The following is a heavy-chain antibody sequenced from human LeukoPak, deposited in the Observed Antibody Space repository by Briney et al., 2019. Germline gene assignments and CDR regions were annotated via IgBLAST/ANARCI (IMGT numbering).Heavy chain of an antibody. CDR3: ARRGASSGGLDY. J-gene: IGHJ4*02. D-gene: IGHD6-19*01. CDR1: GFTFSSYN. Sequence: PGGSLRLSCAASGFTFSSYNMNWVRQASGKGLEWVSYISSSNSTIYYADSLKGRFTISRDNAKNSLYLQMNSLRAEDTAVYYCARRGASSGGLDYWGQGTLVTVSS. CDR2: ISSSNSTI. V-gene: IGHV3-48*01.